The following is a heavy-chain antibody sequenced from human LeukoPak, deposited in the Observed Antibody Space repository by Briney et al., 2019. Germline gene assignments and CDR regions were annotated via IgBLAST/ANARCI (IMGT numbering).Heavy chain of an antibody. V-gene: IGHV3-30*18. CDR2: ISYDGNTK. CDR1: GFTFSSYA. Sequence: GGSLRLSCAASGFTFSSYAMHWVRQAPGKGPEWVAAISYDGNTKYYVDSVKGRFAISRDNSKNTLYLQMSSLSAEDTAVYYCAKDRDLLYGNCFDPWGQGTLVTVSS. J-gene: IGHJ5*02. D-gene: IGHD3-10*01. CDR3: AKDRDLLYGNCFDP.